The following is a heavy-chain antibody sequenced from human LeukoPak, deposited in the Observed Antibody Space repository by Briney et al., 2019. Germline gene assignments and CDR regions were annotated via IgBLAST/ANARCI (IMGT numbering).Heavy chain of an antibody. Sequence: ASVKVSCKASGYTFTSYDINWVRQATGQGLEWMGWMNPNSGNTGYAQKFQGRVTMTRNTSISTAYMELSSLRSEDTAVYYCARDFGDSSGPDYWGQGTLVTVSS. J-gene: IGHJ4*02. D-gene: IGHD3-22*01. CDR2: MNPNSGNT. V-gene: IGHV1-8*01. CDR3: ARDFGDSSGPDY. CDR1: GYTFTSYD.